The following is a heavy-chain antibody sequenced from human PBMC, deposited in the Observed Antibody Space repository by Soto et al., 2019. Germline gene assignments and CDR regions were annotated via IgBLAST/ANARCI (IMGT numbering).Heavy chain of an antibody. V-gene: IGHV4-59*01. Sequence: SLTCTVSGGPSISYYWSSIRQPPGKGLEWIGYIYYSGSTNYSPSLKSRVTISVDTSKNQFSLKLSSVTAADTAVYYCARVVNILNGYSFFGLDVWGQGTTVTVSS. CDR3: ARVVNILNGYSFFGLDV. J-gene: IGHJ6*02. D-gene: IGHD3-9*01. CDR1: GGPSISYY. CDR2: IYYSGST.